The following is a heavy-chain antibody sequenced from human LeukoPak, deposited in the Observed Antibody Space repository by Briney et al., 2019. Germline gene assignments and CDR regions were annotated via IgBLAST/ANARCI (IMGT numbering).Heavy chain of an antibody. CDR1: GFTFSSYA. Sequence: GGSLRLSCAASGFTFSSYAMSWVRQAPGKGLEWVSAISGSGGSTYYADSVKGRFTISRDNSKNTLYLQMNSLRAEDTAVYYCAKAPRWDIVVVPVAGLYFDYWGQGTLVTVSS. D-gene: IGHD2-2*01. CDR3: AKAPRWDIVVVPVAGLYFDY. CDR2: ISGSGGST. J-gene: IGHJ4*02. V-gene: IGHV3-23*01.